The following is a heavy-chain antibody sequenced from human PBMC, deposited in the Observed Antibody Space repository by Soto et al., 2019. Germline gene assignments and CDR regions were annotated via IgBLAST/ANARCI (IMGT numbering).Heavy chain of an antibody. J-gene: IGHJ4*02. CDR1: GGSISSGGYY. CDR2: IYYSGST. V-gene: IGHV4-31*03. D-gene: IGHD3-10*01. CDR3: ARGVTMVRGVIHTPYFDY. Sequence: QVQLQESGPGLVTPSQTLSLTCTVSGGSISSGGYYWSWIRQHPGKGLEWIGYIYYSGSTYYNLSLKSRVTISVDTSKNQFSLKLISVTAADTAVYYCARGVTMVRGVIHTPYFDYWGQGTLVTVSS.